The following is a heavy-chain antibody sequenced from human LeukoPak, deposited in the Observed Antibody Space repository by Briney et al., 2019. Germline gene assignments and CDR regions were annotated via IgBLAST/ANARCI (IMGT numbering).Heavy chain of an antibody. CDR2: VDYRGGT. CDR3: AREVATSYYDSGAYYRQTETFDF. Sequence: SETLSLTCSVSGASVYSDSSYWAWIRQAPGKGLEWIGYVDYRGGTKYNASLKSRVTISLEMSKNQFSLKLNSVIAADTAVYYCAREVATSYYDSGAYYRQTETFDFWGQGKMVTVSS. V-gene: IGHV4-61*01. CDR1: GASVYSDSSY. D-gene: IGHD3-22*01. J-gene: IGHJ3*01.